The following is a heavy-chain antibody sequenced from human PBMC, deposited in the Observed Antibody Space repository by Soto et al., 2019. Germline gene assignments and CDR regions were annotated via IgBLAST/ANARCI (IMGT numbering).Heavy chain of an antibody. CDR3: ARDSGSSGYKAEYFQH. V-gene: IGHV3-30-3*01. D-gene: IGHD3-22*01. J-gene: IGHJ1*01. CDR1: GFTFSSYA. Sequence: GGSLRLSCAASGFTFSSYAMHWVRQAPGKGLEWVAVISYDGSNKYYADSVKGRFTISRDNSKNTLYLQMNSLRAEDTAVYYCARDSGSSGYKAEYFQHWGQGTLVTVSS. CDR2: ISYDGSNK.